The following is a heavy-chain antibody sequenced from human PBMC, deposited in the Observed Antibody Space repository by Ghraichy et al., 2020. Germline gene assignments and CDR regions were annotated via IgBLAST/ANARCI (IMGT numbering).Heavy chain of an antibody. CDR1: GGSISSDGFF. V-gene: IGHV4-31*03. CDR3: ARDKAGSYYFDS. D-gene: IGHD1-26*01. CDR2: MYYSGKT. Sequence: SETLSLTCSVSGGSISSDGFFWSWIRQHPGKGLEWIAYMYYSGKTHYNPSLESRVTISVDTSKNQFSLKLSSVTAADTAVYYCARDKAGSYYFDSWGQGTLVTVSS. J-gene: IGHJ4*02.